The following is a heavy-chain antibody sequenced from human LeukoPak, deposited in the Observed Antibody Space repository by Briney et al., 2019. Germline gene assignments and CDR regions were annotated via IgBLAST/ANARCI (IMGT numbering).Heavy chain of an antibody. V-gene: IGHV4-34*01. CDR2: ITHSGST. J-gene: IGHJ4*02. CDR1: GGSFSGYY. Sequence: SETLSLTCAVYGGSFSGYYWSWIRQPPGKGLEWIGDITHSGSTYYNASLKSQVSISIDTSKNQFSLRLTSVTAADTAVYYCARQTGSGLFILPGGQGTLVTVSS. CDR3: ARQTGSGLFILP. D-gene: IGHD3/OR15-3a*01.